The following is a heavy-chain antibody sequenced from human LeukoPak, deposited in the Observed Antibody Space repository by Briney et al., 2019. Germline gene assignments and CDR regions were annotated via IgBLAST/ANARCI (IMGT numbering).Heavy chain of an antibody. J-gene: IGHJ4*02. Sequence: PGRSLRLSCAASGFTFSGYAMSWVRQAPGKGLEWVSAITSSGGSTYSADSVKGRFTISRDNAKNSLYLRMNSLRAEDTAVYYCAATDCTNGVCPDRGYWGQGTLVTVSS. CDR3: AATDCTNGVCPDRGY. CDR1: GFTFSGYA. CDR2: ITSSGGST. D-gene: IGHD2-8*01. V-gene: IGHV3-23*01.